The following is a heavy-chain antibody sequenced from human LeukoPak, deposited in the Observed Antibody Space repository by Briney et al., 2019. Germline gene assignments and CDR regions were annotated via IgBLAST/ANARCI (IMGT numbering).Heavy chain of an antibody. CDR1: GYTFTGYY. Sequence: GASVKVSCKASGYTFTGYYIHWVRQAPEQGLEWVGWINPNSGDTNYAQKFQGRVTMTSDTSISTAFMQLYRLRSDDTAVYYCARDWNFDFWGQGTLVTVSS. CDR2: INPNSGDT. CDR3: ARDWNFDF. D-gene: IGHD1-1*01. J-gene: IGHJ4*02. V-gene: IGHV1-2*02.